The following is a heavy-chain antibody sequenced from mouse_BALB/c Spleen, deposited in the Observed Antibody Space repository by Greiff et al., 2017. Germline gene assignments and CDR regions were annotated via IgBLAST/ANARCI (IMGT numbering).Heavy chain of an antibody. D-gene: IGHD1-2*01. CDR2: INPSTGYT. Sequence: VQLQQSGAELAKPGASVKMSCKASGYTFTSYWMHWVKQRPGQGLEWIGYINPSTGYTEYNQKFKDKATLTADKSSSTAYMQLSSLTSEDSAVYYCARDTTATGYWGQGTTLTVSS. J-gene: IGHJ2*01. V-gene: IGHV1-7*01. CDR1: GYTFTSYW. CDR3: ARDTTATGY.